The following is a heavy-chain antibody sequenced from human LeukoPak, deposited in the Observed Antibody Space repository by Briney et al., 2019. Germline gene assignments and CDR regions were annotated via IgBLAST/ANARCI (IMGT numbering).Heavy chain of an antibody. CDR2: ISHSGST. CDR3: ASLSRVGVYWYFDL. Sequence: SETPYLTCTVSGYSISSGYYWGWIRQPPGKGLEWIGSISHSGSTYYNPSLKSRVTISVDTSKNQFSLKLTSVIAADTAVYYCASLSRVGVYWYFDLWGRGTLVTVSS. J-gene: IGHJ2*01. CDR1: GYSISSGYY. D-gene: IGHD1-26*01. V-gene: IGHV4-38-2*02.